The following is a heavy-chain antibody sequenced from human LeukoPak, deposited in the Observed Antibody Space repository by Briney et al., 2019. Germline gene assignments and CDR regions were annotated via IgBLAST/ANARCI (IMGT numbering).Heavy chain of an antibody. Sequence: PGGSLRLSCAASGFTFSSYGMHWVRQAPGKGLEWVAVISYDGSNKYYADSVKGRFTISRDNSKNTLYLQMNSLRAEDTAVYYCAKDGTDPHCGGDCYPDYWGQGTLVTVSS. V-gene: IGHV3-30*18. D-gene: IGHD2-21*02. J-gene: IGHJ4*02. CDR3: AKDGTDPHCGGDCYPDY. CDR2: ISYDGSNK. CDR1: GFTFSSYG.